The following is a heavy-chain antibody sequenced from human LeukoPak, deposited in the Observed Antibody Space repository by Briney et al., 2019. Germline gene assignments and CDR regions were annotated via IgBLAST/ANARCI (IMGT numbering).Heavy chain of an antibody. V-gene: IGHV4-61*02. Sequence: SETLSLTCTVSGGSITSDNYYWSWIRQPAGKGLEWIGRIYTSGSTNYNPSLKSRITISVDTSKDQFSLKLSSVTAADTVVYYCAMSTTVVDDAFDFWGQGTMVTVSS. CDR3: AMSTTVVDDAFDF. D-gene: IGHD4-23*01. J-gene: IGHJ3*01. CDR1: GGSITSDNYY. CDR2: IYTSGST.